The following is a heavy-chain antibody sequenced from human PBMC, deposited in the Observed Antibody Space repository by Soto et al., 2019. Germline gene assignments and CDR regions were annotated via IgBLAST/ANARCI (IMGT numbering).Heavy chain of an antibody. CDR3: AKDQDVAAATSFDY. CDR1: GFTFSSYA. J-gene: IGHJ4*02. V-gene: IGHV3-23*01. Sequence: GVSLRLSCAASGFTFSSYAMSWVRQAPGKGLEWVSAISGGGSSTYYADSVKGRFTISRDNSKNTLYLQMNSLRAEDTAVYYCAKDQDVAAATSFDYWGQGTLVTVSS. D-gene: IGHD6-13*01. CDR2: ISGGGSST.